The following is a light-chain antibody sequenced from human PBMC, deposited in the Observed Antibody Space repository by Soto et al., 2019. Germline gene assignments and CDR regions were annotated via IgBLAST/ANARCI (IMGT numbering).Light chain of an antibody. CDR3: QPYNSYSEA. CDR1: QTISSW. Sequence: EIQMTQSRSTLSGAVGDRVTITCRASQTISSWLAWYQQKPGKAPKLLIYKASTLKSGVPSRFSGSGSGTEFTLTISSLQPDDFATYYCQPYNSYSEAFGQGTKVDIK. V-gene: IGKV1-5*03. J-gene: IGKJ1*01. CDR2: KAS.